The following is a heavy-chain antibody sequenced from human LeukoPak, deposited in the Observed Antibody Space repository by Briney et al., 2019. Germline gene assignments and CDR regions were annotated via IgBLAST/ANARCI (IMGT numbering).Heavy chain of an antibody. D-gene: IGHD2-2*01. CDR3: ARVQLMDAFDI. J-gene: IGHJ3*02. CDR1: GGSFSGYY. V-gene: IGHV4-34*01. CDR2: INHSGST. Sequence: KPSETLSLTCAAYGGSFSGYYWSWIRQPPGKGLEWIGEINHSGSTNYNPSLKSRVTISVDTSKNQFSLKLSSVTAADTAVYYCARVQLMDAFDIWGQGTMVTVSS.